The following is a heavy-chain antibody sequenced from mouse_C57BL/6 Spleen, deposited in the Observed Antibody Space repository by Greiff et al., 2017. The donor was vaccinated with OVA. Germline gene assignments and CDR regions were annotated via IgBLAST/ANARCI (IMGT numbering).Heavy chain of an antibody. V-gene: IGHV1-52*01. D-gene: IGHD1-1*01. CDR2: IDPSDSET. J-gene: IGHJ3*01. CDR1: GFTFTSYW. Sequence: QVQLQQPGAELVRPGSSVKLSCKASGFTFTSYWMHWVQQRPIQGLEWIGNIDPSDSETHYTQKFKDKATLTVDKSSSTAYLQLSSLTSEDSAVYYCARDYGSSLAWFAYWGQGTLVTVSA. CDR3: ARDYGSSLAWFAY.